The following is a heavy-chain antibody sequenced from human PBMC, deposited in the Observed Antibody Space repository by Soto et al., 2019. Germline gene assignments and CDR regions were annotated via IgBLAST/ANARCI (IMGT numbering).Heavy chain of an antibody. J-gene: IGHJ5*02. V-gene: IGHV3-11*01. CDR2: ISSSGSTI. CDR1: GFTFSDYY. CDR3: ASHALTTARKKFWFDP. D-gene: IGHD4-4*01. Sequence: GGSLRLSCAASGFTFSDYYMSWIRQAPGKGLEWVSYISSSGSTIYYADSVKGRFTISRDNAKNSLYLQMNSLRAEDTAVYYCASHALTTARKKFWFDPWGQGTLVTVSS.